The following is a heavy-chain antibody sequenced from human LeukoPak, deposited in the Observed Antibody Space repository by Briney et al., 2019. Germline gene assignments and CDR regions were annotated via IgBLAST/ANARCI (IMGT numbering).Heavy chain of an antibody. CDR1: GFTFSSYS. J-gene: IGHJ4*02. D-gene: IGHD2-2*01. CDR2: ISSSSSYI. CDR3: ARGVPYCSSTSCYYLGPIDY. V-gene: IGHV3-21*01. Sequence: GGSLRLSCAASGFTFSSYSMNWVRQAPGKGLEWVSSISSSSSYIYYADSVKGRFTISRDNAKNSLYLQMNSLRAEDTAVYYCARGVPYCSSTSCYYLGPIDYWGQGTLVTVSS.